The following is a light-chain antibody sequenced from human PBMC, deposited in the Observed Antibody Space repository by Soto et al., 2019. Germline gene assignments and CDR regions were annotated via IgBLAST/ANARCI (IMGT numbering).Light chain of an antibody. J-gene: IGLJ2*01. CDR1: SSDVGGYKY. CDR3: SSYTSSSTVV. CDR2: EVS. V-gene: IGLV2-14*01. Sequence: QSVLTQFASVSGSPGQSITISCTGTSSDVGGYKYVSWYQQHPGKAPKLMIYEVSKRPSGVSYRFSGSKSANTASLTISGLQAEDEADYYCSSYTSSSTVVFGGGTKLTVL.